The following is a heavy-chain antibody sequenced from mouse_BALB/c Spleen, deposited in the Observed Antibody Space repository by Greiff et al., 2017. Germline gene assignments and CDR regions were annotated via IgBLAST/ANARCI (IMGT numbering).Heavy chain of an antibody. CDR3: ARGSFDY. V-gene: IGHV1-69*02. CDR2: IDPSDSET. J-gene: IGHJ2*01. Sequence: QVQLKQPGAELVKPGAPVKLSCKASGYTFTSYWMNWVKQRPGRGLEWIGRIDPSDSETHYNQKFKDKATLTVDKSSSTAYIQLSSLTSEDSAVYYCARGSFDYWGQGTTLTVSS. CDR1: GYTFTSYW.